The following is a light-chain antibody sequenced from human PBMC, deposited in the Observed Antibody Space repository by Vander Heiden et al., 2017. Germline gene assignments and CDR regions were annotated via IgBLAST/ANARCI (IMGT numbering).Light chain of an antibody. V-gene: IGKV1-5*03. J-gene: IGKJ2*01. CDR3: QQYNSYPYT. CDR1: QSISSW. Sequence: QMNQSPSPLSASAGDRVTITCRARQSISSWLAWYQQKPGKAPKLLIYKASSLESGVPSRFSGSGSGTEFTLTISSLQPDDFATYYCQQYNSYPYTFGQGTKLEIK. CDR2: KAS.